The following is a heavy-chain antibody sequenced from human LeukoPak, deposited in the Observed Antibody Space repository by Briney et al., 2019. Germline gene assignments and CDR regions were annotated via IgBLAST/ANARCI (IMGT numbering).Heavy chain of an antibody. J-gene: IGHJ3*02. D-gene: IGHD3-3*01. Sequence: PSETLSLTCTVSGGSISSSSYYWGWIRQPPGKGLEWIGSIYYSGSTYYNPSLKSRVTISVDTSKNQFSLKLSSVTAADTAVYYCARRGETLYYDFWSGYYALDAFDIWGQGTMVTVSS. CDR3: ARRGETLYYDFWSGYYALDAFDI. CDR1: GGSISSSSYY. CDR2: IYYSGST. V-gene: IGHV4-39*01.